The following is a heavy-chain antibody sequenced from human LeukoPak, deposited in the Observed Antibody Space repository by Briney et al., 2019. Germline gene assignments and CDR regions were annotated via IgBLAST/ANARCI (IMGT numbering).Heavy chain of an antibody. D-gene: IGHD3-22*01. J-gene: IGHJ4*02. CDR1: GFSLSTSGMC. V-gene: IGHV2-70*11. CDR3: ARMRRYYDSSGHPDY. CDR2: IDWDDDK. Sequence: SGPALVKPTQTLTLTCTFSGFSLSTSGMCVSWIRQPPGKALEWLARIDWDDDKYYSTSLKTRLTISRDTSKNQVVLTMTNMDPVDTATYYCARMRRYYDSSGHPDYWGQGTLVTVSS.